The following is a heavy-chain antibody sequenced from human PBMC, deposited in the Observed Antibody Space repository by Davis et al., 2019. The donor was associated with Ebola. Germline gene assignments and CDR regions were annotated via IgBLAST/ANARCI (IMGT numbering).Heavy chain of an antibody. CDR1: GYSFTSYW. J-gene: IGHJ4*02. Sequence: PGGSLRLSCKGSGYSFTSYWISWVRQMPGKGLEWMGRIDPSDSYTNYSPSFQGHVTISADKSISTAYLQWSSLKASDTAMYYCARPYGGNAYFDYWGQGTLVTVSS. CDR3: ARPYGGNAYFDY. D-gene: IGHD4-23*01. CDR2: IDPSDSYT. V-gene: IGHV5-10-1*01.